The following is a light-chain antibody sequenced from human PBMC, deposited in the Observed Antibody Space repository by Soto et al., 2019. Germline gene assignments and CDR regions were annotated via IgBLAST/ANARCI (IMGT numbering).Light chain of an antibody. V-gene: IGKV1D-13*01. CDR1: QGISSA. CDR2: DAS. Sequence: AIQLTQSPSSLSASVGDRVTITCRASQGISSALARYQQKPGKAPKSLIYDASSLESGVPSRFSGRGAATDFTLTIISLQPEDFATYYCQQLNNYPLTFGRGTKVDIK. J-gene: IGKJ3*01. CDR3: QQLNNYPLT.